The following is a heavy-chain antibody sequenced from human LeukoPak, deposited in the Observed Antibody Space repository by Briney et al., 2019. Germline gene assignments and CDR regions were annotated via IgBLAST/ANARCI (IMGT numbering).Heavy chain of an antibody. D-gene: IGHD3-10*01. J-gene: IGHJ1*01. CDR3: ARGRAGSHPRVFQH. CDR2: INHSGST. Sequence: SETLSLTCAVYGGSFSGYYWSWIRQPPGKGLEWIGEINHSGSTNYNPFLKSRVTISVDTSKNQFSLKLSSVTAADTAVYYCARGRAGSHPRVFQHWGQGTLVTVSS. V-gene: IGHV4-34*01. CDR1: GGSFSGYY.